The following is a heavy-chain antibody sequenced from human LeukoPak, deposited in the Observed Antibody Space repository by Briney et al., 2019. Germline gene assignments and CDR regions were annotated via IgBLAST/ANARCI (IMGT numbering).Heavy chain of an antibody. CDR1: GGSISSSSYY. CDR3: ARRISSSWYYFDY. V-gene: IGHV4-39*01. J-gene: IGHJ4*02. D-gene: IGHD6-13*01. Sequence: SETLSLTCTVSGGSISSSSYYWGWIRQPPGKGLEWIGSIYYSGSTYYNPSLKGRVTISVDTSKNQFSLKLSSVTAADTAVYYCARRISSSWYYFDYWGQGTLVTVSS. CDR2: IYYSGST.